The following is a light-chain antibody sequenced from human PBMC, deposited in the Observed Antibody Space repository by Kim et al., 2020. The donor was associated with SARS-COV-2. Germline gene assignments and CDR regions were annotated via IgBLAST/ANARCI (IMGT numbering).Light chain of an antibody. Sequence: VSPEQTASITCSGSGLGDKFAFWYQQKPGQSPVLVIYQDTRRPSGIPERFSGSNSGNTATLTISGTQAMDEADYYCQAWDSSAGVFGGGTQLTVL. CDR2: QDT. J-gene: IGLJ3*02. CDR1: GLGDKF. CDR3: QAWDSSAGV. V-gene: IGLV3-1*01.